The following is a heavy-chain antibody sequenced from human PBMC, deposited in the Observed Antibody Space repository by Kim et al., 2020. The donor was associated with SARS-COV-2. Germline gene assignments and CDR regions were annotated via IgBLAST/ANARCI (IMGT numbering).Heavy chain of an antibody. V-gene: IGHV1-58*01. CDR1: GFTFTSSA. J-gene: IGHJ3*02. Sequence: SVKVSCKASGFTFTSSAVQWVRQARGQRLEWIGWIVVGSGNTNYAQKFQERVTITRDMSTSTAYLELSSLRSEDTAVYYCAADPYCGGDCYPPDAFDIWGQGTMVTVSS. CDR3: AADPYCGGDCYPPDAFDI. CDR2: IVVGSGNT. D-gene: IGHD2-21*02.